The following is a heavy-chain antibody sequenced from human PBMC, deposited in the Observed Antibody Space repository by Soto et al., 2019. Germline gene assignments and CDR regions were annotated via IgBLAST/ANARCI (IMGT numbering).Heavy chain of an antibody. J-gene: IGHJ4*02. CDR3: ARDRGYLAQWDY. D-gene: IGHD2-15*01. Sequence: QVQLVQSGAEVKKPGASVKVSCKASGYTFTSYGISWVRQAPGQGLEWMGWISAYNGNTNYAQKLQGRVTMTTGTSTTTAYRELRSLRSDDTAVYYCARDRGYLAQWDYWGQGTLVTVSS. V-gene: IGHV1-18*01. CDR1: GYTFTSYG. CDR2: ISAYNGNT.